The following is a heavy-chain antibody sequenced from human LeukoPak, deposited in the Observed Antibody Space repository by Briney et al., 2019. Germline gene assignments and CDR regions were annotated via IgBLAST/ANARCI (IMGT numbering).Heavy chain of an antibody. D-gene: IGHD4-11*01. CDR2: IYYSGGT. CDR1: GGSISSYY. Sequence: SQTLSLTCSASGGSISSYYWSWIRQPPGKGLEWIGYIYYSGGTNYNPSLKSRVTISVDTSKNQFSLKLSSVTAADTAVYYCARDLEINTVTALGYWGQGTLVTVSS. CDR3: ARDLEINTVTALGY. V-gene: IGHV4-59*01. J-gene: IGHJ4*02.